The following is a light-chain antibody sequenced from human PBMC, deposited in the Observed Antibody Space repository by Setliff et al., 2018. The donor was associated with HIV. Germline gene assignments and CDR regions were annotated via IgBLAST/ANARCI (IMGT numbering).Light chain of an antibody. J-gene: IGLJ1*01. CDR1: STDIGHYGL. CDR2: DVN. Sequence: QSALRQPASVSGSPGQSITISCTGTSTDIGHYGLVSWYPQHPGRAPQLILFDVNKRPSGVSSRFFGSKSGNTASLSISGLQAGDEADYFCCAYAGSDTCVFGTGTRSPS. V-gene: IGLV2-23*02. CDR3: CAYAGSDTCV.